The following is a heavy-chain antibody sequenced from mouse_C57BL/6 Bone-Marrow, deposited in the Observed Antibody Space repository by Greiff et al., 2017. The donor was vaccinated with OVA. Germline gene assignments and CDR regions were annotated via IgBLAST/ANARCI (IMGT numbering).Heavy chain of an antibody. V-gene: IGHV1-50*01. CDR1: GYTFTSYW. D-gene: IGHD2-1*01. Sequence: QLQQPGAELVKPGASVKLSCKASGYTFTSYWMQWVKQRPGQGLEWIGEIDPSDSYTNYNQKFKGKATLTVDTSSSTAYMQLSSLTSEDSAVYYCARLNRFYYGNFYWYFDVWGTGTTVTVSS. CDR2: IDPSDSYT. CDR3: ARLNRFYYGNFYWYFDV. J-gene: IGHJ1*03.